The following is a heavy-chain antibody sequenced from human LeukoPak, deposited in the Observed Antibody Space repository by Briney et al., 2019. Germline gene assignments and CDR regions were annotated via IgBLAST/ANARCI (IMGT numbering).Heavy chain of an antibody. J-gene: IGHJ4*02. CDR2: IYYSGST. V-gene: IGHV4-39*01. CDR3: ARGGWSLDY. CDR1: GGSIGSSSYY. Sequence: SETLSLTCTVSGGSIGSSSYYWGWIRQPPGKGLEWVGSIYYSGSTYYNPSLKSRVTISVDTSKNQFSLKLSSVTAADTAVYYCARGGWSLDYWGQGTLVTVSS. D-gene: IGHD6-19*01.